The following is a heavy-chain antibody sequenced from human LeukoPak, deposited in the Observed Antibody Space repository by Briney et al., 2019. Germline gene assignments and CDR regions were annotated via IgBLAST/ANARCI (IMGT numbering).Heavy chain of an antibody. CDR3: ARALDSSSSRYQAFEE. J-gene: IGHJ4*02. CDR2: ISNDGKT. Sequence: GGSLRLSCAASGFTVSRNYMMWVRQAPGKGLEWVSVISNDGKTNYADSVKGRFTISKDNSKNTVYLQMNNLRTEDTAVYYCARALDSSSSRYQAFEEWGQGTLVTVSS. D-gene: IGHD2-2*01. CDR1: GFTVSRNY. V-gene: IGHV3-66*02.